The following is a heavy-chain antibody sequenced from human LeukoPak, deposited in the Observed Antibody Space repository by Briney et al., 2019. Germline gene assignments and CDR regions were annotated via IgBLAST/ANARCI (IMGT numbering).Heavy chain of an antibody. D-gene: IGHD1-26*01. V-gene: IGHV3-74*01. CDR2: INSDGSST. CDR3: ARDLSIVGATVYGMDV. CDR1: GFTFSRDS. Sequence: PGGSLRLSCAASGFTFSRDSMNWVRQAPGKGLEWISRINSDGSSTSYADSVKGRFTISRDNAKNTLYLQMNSLRAEDTAVYYCARDLSIVGATVYGMDVWGQGTTVTVSS. J-gene: IGHJ6*02.